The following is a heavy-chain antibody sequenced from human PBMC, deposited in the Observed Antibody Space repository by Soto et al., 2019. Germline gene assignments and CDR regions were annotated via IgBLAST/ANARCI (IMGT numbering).Heavy chain of an antibody. V-gene: IGHV3-48*01. J-gene: IGHJ4*02. D-gene: IGHD6-19*01. CDR3: ARAGLGYGWYTSAD. Sequence: LRLSCAASGFTFSASSMNWVRQAPGKGLEWVSYISSTGSTIYYADSVEGRFAISRDNAKNSLYLQMDSLRAEDTAVYYCARAGLGYGWYTSADWGQGTLVTVSS. CDR2: ISSTGSTI. CDR1: GFTFSASS.